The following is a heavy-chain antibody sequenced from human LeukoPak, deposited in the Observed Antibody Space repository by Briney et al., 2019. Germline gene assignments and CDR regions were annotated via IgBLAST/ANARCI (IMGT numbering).Heavy chain of an antibody. CDR1: GGTFSSYA. D-gene: IGHD3-22*01. V-gene: IGHV1-69*01. Sequence: SVKVSCKASGGTFSSYAISWVRQAPGQGLEWMGGIIPIFGTANYAQKFQGRVAITADESTSTAYMELSSLRSEDTAVYYCARDGGYSSGSDYWGQGTLVTVSS. CDR3: ARDGGYSSGSDY. J-gene: IGHJ4*02. CDR2: IIPIFGTA.